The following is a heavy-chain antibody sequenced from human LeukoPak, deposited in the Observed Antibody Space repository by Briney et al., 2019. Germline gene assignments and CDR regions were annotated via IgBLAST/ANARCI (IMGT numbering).Heavy chain of an antibody. CDR2: ISSGSDTI. Sequence: PGGSLILSCAASGFAFSTYSMSWVRQAPGKGLEWVSHISSGSDTIYYADSVKGRFTISRDNAKNSLYLQMNRLRADVTAVYYCARGSSEVLLWFGESPNWGQGTMVTVSS. D-gene: IGHD3-10*01. V-gene: IGHV3-48*01. CDR3: ARGSSEVLLWFGESPN. CDR1: GFAFSTYS. J-gene: IGHJ3*01.